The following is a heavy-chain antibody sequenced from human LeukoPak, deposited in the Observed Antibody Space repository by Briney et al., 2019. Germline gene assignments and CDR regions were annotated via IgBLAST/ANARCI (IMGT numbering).Heavy chain of an antibody. D-gene: IGHD6-19*01. J-gene: IGHJ5*02. CDR2: INAANGNT. Sequence: GASVKVSCKASGGTFSSYAISWVRQAPGQRLEWMGWINAANGNTQYSQKFQGRVTITRDTSASTAYMELSSLRSEDTAMYYCARGAPIRVAVAATFDPWGQGTLVTVPS. CDR3: ARGAPIRVAVAATFDP. CDR1: GGTFSSYA. V-gene: IGHV1-3*01.